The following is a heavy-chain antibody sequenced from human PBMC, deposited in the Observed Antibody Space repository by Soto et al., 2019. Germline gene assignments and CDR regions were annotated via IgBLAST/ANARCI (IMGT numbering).Heavy chain of an antibody. J-gene: IGHJ4*02. CDR2: IFWNDET. V-gene: IGHV2-26*02. CDR3: ARTVARMDLDY. Sequence: QVTLKESGPVLVKPTETLTLTCTVSGFSLSNARMGVSWIRQPPGKALEWLAHIFWNDETAYSTSLKTRLTISKDTSKSQVVLTMAYMDPADTATYYCARTVARMDLDYWGQGTLVTVSS. D-gene: IGHD2-21*01. CDR1: GFSLSNARMG.